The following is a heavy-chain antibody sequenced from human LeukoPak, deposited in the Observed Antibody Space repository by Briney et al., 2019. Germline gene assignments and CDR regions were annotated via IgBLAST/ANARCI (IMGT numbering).Heavy chain of an antibody. CDR3: ARAFRTGLAAAGSGVYRC. CDR1: GYSFTSYW. Sequence: ESLKISCKGSGYSFTSYWIGWVRQMPGKGLEWVGIIYPGDSDTRYSPSFQGQVTISADKSISTAYLQWSSLKASDTAMYYCARAFRTGLAAAGSGVYRCWGQGTLVTVSS. V-gene: IGHV5-51*01. D-gene: IGHD6-13*01. CDR2: IYPGDSDT. J-gene: IGHJ4*02.